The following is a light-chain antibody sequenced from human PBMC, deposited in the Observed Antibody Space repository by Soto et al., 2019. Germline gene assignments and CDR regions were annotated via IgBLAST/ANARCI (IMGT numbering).Light chain of an antibody. Sequence: EIVLTQSPGTLSLSPGERATRSCRASQSVRSSHLAWYQQMPGQAPRLLIYGASSRATGIPDRFSGSGSGTDFTLTISRLEPEDFAVYNCQQYSSSPLTFGGGTKVDIK. CDR3: QQYSSSPLT. J-gene: IGKJ4*01. CDR1: QSVRSSH. CDR2: GAS. V-gene: IGKV3-20*01.